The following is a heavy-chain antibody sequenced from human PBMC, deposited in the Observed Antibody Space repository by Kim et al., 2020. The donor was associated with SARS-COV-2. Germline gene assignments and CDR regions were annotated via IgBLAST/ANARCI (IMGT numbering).Heavy chain of an antibody. Sequence: GGSLRLSCAASGFTFSGSAMHWVRQASGKGLEWVGRIRSKANSYATAYAASVKGRFTISRDDSKNTAYLQMNSLKTEDTAVYYCTVRYSSSWYLSPNTDYWGQGTLVTVSS. CDR3: TVRYSSSWYLSPNTDY. J-gene: IGHJ4*02. CDR1: GFTFSGSA. CDR2: IRSKANSYAT. V-gene: IGHV3-73*01. D-gene: IGHD6-13*01.